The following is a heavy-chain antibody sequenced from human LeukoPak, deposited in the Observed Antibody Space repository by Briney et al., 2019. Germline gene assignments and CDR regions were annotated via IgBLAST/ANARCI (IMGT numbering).Heavy chain of an antibody. CDR2: IYYSGIT. CDR3: ARGIAAAGNFDY. Sequence: SETLSLTCTVSGGSISIYYWSCVPQPPGKGLEWIGYIYYSGITNYNPSLKSRVTISVNTSKNQFSLKLSSVTAADTAVYYCARGIAAAGNFDYWGQGTLVTVSS. CDR1: GGSISIYY. J-gene: IGHJ4*02. D-gene: IGHD6-13*01. V-gene: IGHV4-59*01.